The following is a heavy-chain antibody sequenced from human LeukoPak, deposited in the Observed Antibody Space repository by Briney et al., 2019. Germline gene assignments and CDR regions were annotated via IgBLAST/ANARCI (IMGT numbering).Heavy chain of an antibody. D-gene: IGHD3-16*01. CDR2: ISGGGGST. J-gene: IGHJ4*02. Sequence: GGSLRLSCAASGFTFSSHAMSWVRQAPGEGLEWVSGISGGGGSTYYADSVKGRFTISRDNSKNTLYLQMNSLRAEDAAVYYCAKDGAGSNYGKYFFDYWGQGTLVTVSS. V-gene: IGHV3-23*01. CDR3: AKDGAGSNYGKYFFDY. CDR1: GFTFSSHA.